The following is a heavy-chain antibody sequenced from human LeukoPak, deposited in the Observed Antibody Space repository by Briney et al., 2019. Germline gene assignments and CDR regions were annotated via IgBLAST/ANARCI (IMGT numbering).Heavy chain of an antibody. V-gene: IGHV3-23*01. CDR1: GVTLSSYA. Sequence: PGGSLRLSCAASGVTLSSYAMTWVRQAPGKGLDWVSAISGSAGSTYYADSVKGRFTISRDNFKNTLYLQINSLRVEDTAVYYCAESGWLQSTNWDDYWGQGTLVTVSS. D-gene: IGHD5-24*01. CDR3: AESGWLQSTNWDDY. J-gene: IGHJ4*02. CDR2: ISGSAGST.